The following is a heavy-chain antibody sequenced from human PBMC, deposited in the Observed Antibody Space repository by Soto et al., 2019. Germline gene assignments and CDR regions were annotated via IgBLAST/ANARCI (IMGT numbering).Heavy chain of an antibody. CDR3: ARDRTYYYDSSGP. CDR1: GYTFTSYG. Sequence: QVQLVQSGAEVKKPGASVKVSCKASGYTFTSYGISWVRQAPGQGLEWMGWISAYNGNTNYAQKLQGRVTMTTDTTTSTAYMELRSMRSADMAVYYCARDRTYYYDSSGPWVQGTLVTVSS. CDR2: ISAYNGNT. J-gene: IGHJ5*02. D-gene: IGHD3-22*01. V-gene: IGHV1-18*03.